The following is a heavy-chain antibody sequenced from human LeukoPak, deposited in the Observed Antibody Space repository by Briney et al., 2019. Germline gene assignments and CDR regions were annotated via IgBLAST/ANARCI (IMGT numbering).Heavy chain of an antibody. Sequence: GGSLRLSCAASGFTFSDYYMSWIRQAPGKGLEWVSYISSSGSTIYYADSVKGRFTISRDNAKNSPYLRITSLRAEDTAVYYCARDKSSSSGGDYWGQGTLVTVSS. CDR3: ARDKSSSSGGDY. D-gene: IGHD6-13*01. CDR2: ISSSGSTI. V-gene: IGHV3-11*01. CDR1: GFTFSDYY. J-gene: IGHJ4*02.